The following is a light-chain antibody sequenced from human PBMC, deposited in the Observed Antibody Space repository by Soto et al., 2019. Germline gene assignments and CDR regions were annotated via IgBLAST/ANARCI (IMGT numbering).Light chain of an antibody. CDR2: RNN. CDR1: RSNIGSNY. Sequence: QSVLTQPPSASGTPGQRVTISCSGSRSNIGSNYVYWYQQLPGTAPKLLIYRNNQRPSGVPDRFSGSKSGTSASLAISGLRSEDEADYYCAAWDDSLSYVFGTGTKLTVL. CDR3: AAWDDSLSYV. J-gene: IGLJ1*01. V-gene: IGLV1-47*01.